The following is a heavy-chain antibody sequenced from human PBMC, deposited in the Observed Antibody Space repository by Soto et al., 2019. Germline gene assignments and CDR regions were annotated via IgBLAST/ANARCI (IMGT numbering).Heavy chain of an antibody. J-gene: IGHJ5*02. V-gene: IGHV1-18*01. Sequence: QVQLVQSGAEVKKPGASVKVSCKASGYIFTNFAITWVRQAPGQGLEWMGWISTYNGSTHYAQKPEGRSTMPTDTSASTPKRGLGTLTPDDTAVYYWARLYFVKGSDPGGQAPLVTVSS. CDR2: ISTYNGST. D-gene: IGHD2-8*01. CDR1: GYIFTNFA. CDR3: ARLYFVKGSDP.